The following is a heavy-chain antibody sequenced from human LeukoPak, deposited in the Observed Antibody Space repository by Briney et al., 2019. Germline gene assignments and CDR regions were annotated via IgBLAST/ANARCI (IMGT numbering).Heavy chain of an antibody. CDR3: ARRGMVRGVSNPWRWFDP. D-gene: IGHD3-10*01. V-gene: IGHV4-4*07. CDR1: GGSISSYY. J-gene: IGHJ5*02. CDR2: IYTSGST. Sequence: ASETLSLTCTVSGGSISSYYWSWIRQPAGKGLEWIGRIYTSGSTNYNPSLKSRVTMSVDTSKNQFSLKLSSVTAADTAVYYCARRGMVRGVSNPWRWFDPWGQGTLVTVSS.